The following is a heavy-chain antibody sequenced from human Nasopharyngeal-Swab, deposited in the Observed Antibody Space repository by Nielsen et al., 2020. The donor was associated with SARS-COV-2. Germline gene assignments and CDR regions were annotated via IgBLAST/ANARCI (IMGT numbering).Heavy chain of an antibody. CDR1: GGSFSASY. V-gene: IGHV4-34*01. Sequence: SETLSLTCAVYGGSFSASYWGWIRQPPGKGLEWIGELHHSGSTNSNPSLKSRVTISVDTSKNQFSLKLSSVTAADTAVYYCARGLSGIVPAPILGLGPYYSYYYMDVWGKGTTVTVSS. CDR3: ARGLSGIVPAPILGLGPYYSYYYMDV. J-gene: IGHJ6*03. D-gene: IGHD2-2*01. CDR2: LHHSGST.